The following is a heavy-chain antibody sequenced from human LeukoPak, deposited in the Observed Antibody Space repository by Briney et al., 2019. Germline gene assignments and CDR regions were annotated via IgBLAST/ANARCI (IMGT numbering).Heavy chain of an antibody. D-gene: IGHD3-10*01. CDR1: GFTFDDYA. CDR2: ITWDSDNI. CDR3: VKDGSAYGSGSYYTD. V-gene: IGHV3-9*01. J-gene: IGHJ4*02. Sequence: PGGSLRLSCAASGFTFDDYAMHWVRRAPGKGLEWVSDITWDSDNIAYADSVRGRFTVSRDNAKNSLYLQMNSLRPEDTALYYCVKDGSAYGSGSYYTDWGQGTLVTVSS.